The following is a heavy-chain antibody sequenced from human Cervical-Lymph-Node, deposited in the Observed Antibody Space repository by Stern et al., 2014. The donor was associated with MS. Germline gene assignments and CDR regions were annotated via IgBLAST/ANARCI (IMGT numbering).Heavy chain of an antibody. J-gene: IGHJ6*02. V-gene: IGHV5-51*01. D-gene: IGHD2-2*01. Sequence: VQLVESGAEVKKPGESLKISCKGSGYNFGDYWIGWVRQKPGKGLEWMGTIFPADSDRRYRPSFEGQVTISADESISTAFLQSSSLKASDTGIYYCARHQPAATFAMDVWGQGTTVIVS. CDR1: GYNFGDYW. CDR3: ARHQPAATFAMDV. CDR2: IFPADSDR.